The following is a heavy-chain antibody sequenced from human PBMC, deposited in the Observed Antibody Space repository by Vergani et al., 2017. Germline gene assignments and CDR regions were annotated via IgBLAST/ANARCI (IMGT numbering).Heavy chain of an antibody. CDR3: ARDEAAGVFEY. CDR1: RFTFSSYA. CDR2: ISYDGSNK. J-gene: IGHJ4*02. D-gene: IGHD6-13*01. V-gene: IGHV3-30-3*01. Sequence: QVQLVESGGGVVQPGTSLRLSCAASRFTFSSYAMHWVRQAPGKGLEWVAVISYDGSNKYYADSVKGRFTISRDNSKNTLYLQMNSLRAEDTAVYYCARDEAAGVFEYWGQGTLVTVSS.